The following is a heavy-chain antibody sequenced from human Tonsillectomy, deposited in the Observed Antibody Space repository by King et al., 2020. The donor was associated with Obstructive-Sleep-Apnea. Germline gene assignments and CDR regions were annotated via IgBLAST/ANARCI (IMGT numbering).Heavy chain of an antibody. CDR3: PHLLDAVVVPAEDLAYYDYYGMDV. J-gene: IGHJ6*02. CDR2: IYGDVAK. Sequence: TLKESGPTLVKPTQTLTLTCTLSGVSLITSGVGVGWVRQPPGKPLEWVALIYGDVAKRYSPSLKSRLTITKDPSKNQVVLTMTNLNPVDTATYYRPHLLDAVVVPAEDLAYYDYYGMDVWGQGTTVTVSS. CDR1: GVSLITSGVG. V-gene: IGHV2-5*02. D-gene: IGHD2-2*01.